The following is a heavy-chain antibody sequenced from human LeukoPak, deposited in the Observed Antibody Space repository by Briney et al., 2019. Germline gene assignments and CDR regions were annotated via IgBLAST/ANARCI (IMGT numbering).Heavy chain of an antibody. CDR2: IYYSGST. CDR1: GGSFSGYY. J-gene: IGHJ6*03. Sequence: SETLSLTCAVYGGSFSGYYWSWIRQPPGKGLEWIGYIYYSGSTNYNPSLKSRVTISVDTSKNQFSLKLSSVTAADTAVYYYARYSSSWSALYYYYMDVWGKGTRSPSP. D-gene: IGHD6-13*01. V-gene: IGHV4-59*01. CDR3: ARYSSSWSALYYYYMDV.